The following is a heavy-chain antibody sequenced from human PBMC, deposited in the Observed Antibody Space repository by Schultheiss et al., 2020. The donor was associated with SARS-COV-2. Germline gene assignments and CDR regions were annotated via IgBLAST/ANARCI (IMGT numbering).Heavy chain of an antibody. V-gene: IGHV3-23*01. CDR3: AKGGYCSSTSCYAYVDY. J-gene: IGHJ4*02. CDR1: GFTFSSYG. Sequence: GGSLRLSCAASGFTFSSYGMHWVRQAPGKGLEWVSAISGSGGSTYYADSVKGRFTISRDNSKNTLYLQMNSLRAEDTAVYYCAKGGYCSSTSCYAYVDYWGQGTLVTVSS. D-gene: IGHD2-2*01. CDR2: ISGSGGST.